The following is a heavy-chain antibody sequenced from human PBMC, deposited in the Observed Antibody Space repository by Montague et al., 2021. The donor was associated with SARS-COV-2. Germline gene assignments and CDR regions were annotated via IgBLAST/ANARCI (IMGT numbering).Heavy chain of an antibody. CDR3: ARGRLPVVVPGAAPAGRAFDI. J-gene: IGHJ3*02. CDR2: VNQSGTT. Sequence: SETLSLTCAVYGGSFSNYYWSWIRQPPGKGLEWIGEVNQSGTTNYNPSLKSGVTISVDTSKNQFYLRLTSVTAADTAVYYCARGRLPVVVPGAAPAGRAFDIWGQGTMVTVSS. D-gene: IGHD2-2*01. CDR1: GGSFSNYY. V-gene: IGHV4-34*01.